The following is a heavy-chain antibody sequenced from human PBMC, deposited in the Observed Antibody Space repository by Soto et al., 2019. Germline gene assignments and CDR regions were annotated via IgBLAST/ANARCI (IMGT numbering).Heavy chain of an antibody. CDR2: ISYDSIKK. D-gene: IGHD2-15*01. J-gene: IGHJ6*02. CDR1: GFTFNSYD. CDR3: VRGWSDV. Sequence: PGGSLRLSCEASGFTFNSYDMHWVRQAPGKGLEWVAVISYDSIKKYYADSAKGRFTVSRDNSKKTLYLQMNNLRAEDTALYYCVRGWSDVWGQGTTVTVSS. V-gene: IGHV3-30-3*01.